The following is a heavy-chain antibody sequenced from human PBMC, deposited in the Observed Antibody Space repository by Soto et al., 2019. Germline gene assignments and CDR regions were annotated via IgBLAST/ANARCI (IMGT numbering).Heavy chain of an antibody. CDR3: ARGLRSVLDY. V-gene: IGHV3-33*01. CDR2: ISNDENIK. CDR1: GFTFRNFG. Sequence: VGSLRLSCVASGFTFRNFGMHWVRQAPGKGLEWVAVISNDENIKQYADSVRGRFAIARDNSKNTLYLQVTSLRAEDTAIYYCARGLRSVLDYWGQGALVTVSS. D-gene: IGHD6-6*01. J-gene: IGHJ4*02.